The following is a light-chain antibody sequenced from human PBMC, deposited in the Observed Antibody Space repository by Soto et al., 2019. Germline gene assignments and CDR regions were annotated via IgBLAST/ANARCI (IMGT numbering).Light chain of an antibody. J-gene: IGLJ1*01. V-gene: IGLV2-23*02. CDR2: EVS. Sequence: QSVLTQPASVSGSPGQSIPISCTGTSSDVGSYNLVSWYQQHPGKAPKLMIYEVSKRPSGVSNRFSGSKSGNTASLTISGLQAEDEADYYCCSYAGSSTFFFGTGTKLTVL. CDR1: SSDVGSYNL. CDR3: CSYAGSSTFF.